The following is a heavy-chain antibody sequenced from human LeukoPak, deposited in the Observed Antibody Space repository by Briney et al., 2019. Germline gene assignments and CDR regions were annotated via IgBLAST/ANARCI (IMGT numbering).Heavy chain of an antibody. CDR1: GYTFTSYW. CDR2: IYPDDSDT. CDR3: ARSDSSSPDTFDI. J-gene: IGHJ3*02. Sequence: GESLKLSCKGSGYTFTSYWIGWVRQMPGKGLGWMGLIYPDDSDTRYSPSFQGQVSISADKSITTAYLQWSSLQASDTGMYYCARSDSSSPDTFDIWGQGTLVIVSS. D-gene: IGHD6-13*01. V-gene: IGHV5-51*01.